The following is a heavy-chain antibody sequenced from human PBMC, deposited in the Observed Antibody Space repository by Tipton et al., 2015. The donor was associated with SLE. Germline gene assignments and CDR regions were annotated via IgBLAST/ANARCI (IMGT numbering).Heavy chain of an antibody. Sequence: TLSLTCTVSGGSISSHYWSWIRQPPGKGLEWIGYIYYSGGTNYNPSLKSRVTISVDTSKNQFSLKLSSVTAADTAVYYCARDLVIAAAGTRWFDPWGQGTLVTVSS. D-gene: IGHD6-13*01. J-gene: IGHJ5*02. CDR1: GGSISSHY. CDR2: IYYSGGT. CDR3: ARDLVIAAAGTRWFDP. V-gene: IGHV4-59*11.